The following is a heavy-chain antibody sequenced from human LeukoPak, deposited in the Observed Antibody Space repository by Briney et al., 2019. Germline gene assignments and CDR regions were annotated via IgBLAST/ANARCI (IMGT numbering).Heavy chain of an antibody. J-gene: IGHJ5*02. CDR2: IIPILGIA. D-gene: IGHD6-13*01. CDR1: GGTFSSYA. Sequence: GASVKVSCKASGGTFSSYAISWVRRAPGQGLEWMGRIIPILGIANYAQKFQGRVTITADKSTSTAYMELSSLRSEDTAVYYCARGAAARASYNWFDPWGQGTLVTVSS. CDR3: ARGAAARASYNWFDP. V-gene: IGHV1-69*04.